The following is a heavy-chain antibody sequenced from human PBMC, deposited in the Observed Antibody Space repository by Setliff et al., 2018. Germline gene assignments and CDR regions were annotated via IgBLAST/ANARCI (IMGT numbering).Heavy chain of an antibody. J-gene: IGHJ5*02. D-gene: IGHD5-12*01. Sequence: GGSLRLSCVASTFTFSKYAVTWVRQAPGKGLEWVSSIHVSGGSTYYADSVKGRFTISRGNSRNTLYLQMNSLRAEDTASYYCARDPNGGYVGAFDPWGQGILVTVSS. CDR2: IHVSGGST. CDR3: ARDPNGGYVGAFDP. CDR1: TFTFSKYA. V-gene: IGHV3-23*01.